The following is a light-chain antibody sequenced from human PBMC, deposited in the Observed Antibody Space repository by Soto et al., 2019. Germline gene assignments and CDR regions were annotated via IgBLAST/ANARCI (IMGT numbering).Light chain of an antibody. V-gene: IGLV2-11*01. Sequence: QSALTQPRSVSGSPGQSVTISCTGTSSDVGGYKYVSWYQQHPGKVPNLIIYDVSERPSGVPDRFSGSKSGNTASLSISGLLAEDEADYYCCSYAGSYTVLFGGGTQLTVL. CDR3: CSYAGSYTVL. CDR2: DVS. CDR1: SSDVGGYKY. J-gene: IGLJ2*01.